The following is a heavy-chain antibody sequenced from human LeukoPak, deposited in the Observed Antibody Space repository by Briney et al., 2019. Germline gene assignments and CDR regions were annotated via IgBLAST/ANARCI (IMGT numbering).Heavy chain of an antibody. CDR2: ITGTSSHI. CDR3: ARDEGLPAEYFQH. V-gene: IGHV3-21*01. Sequence: PGGSLRLSCAVSGLTFNNYAMSWVRQAPGKGLEWISSITGTSSHIYYADSVKGRFTISRENAKNSLYLQLNSLRAEDTAVYYCARDEGLPAEYFQHWGQGTLVTVSS. CDR1: GLTFNNYA. J-gene: IGHJ1*01.